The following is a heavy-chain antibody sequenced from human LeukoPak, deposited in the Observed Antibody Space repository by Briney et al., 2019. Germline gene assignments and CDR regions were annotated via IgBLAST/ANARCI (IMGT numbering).Heavy chain of an antibody. J-gene: IGHJ3*02. CDR2: INPNSGGT. CDR1: GYTFTGYY. Sequence: ASVKVSCKASGYTFTGYYMHWVRQAPGQGLEWMGWINPNSGGTNYARKFQGRVTMTRDTSISTAYMELSRLRSDDTAVYYCARGAYSSSWGRLWDIWGQGTMVTVSS. V-gene: IGHV1-2*02. D-gene: IGHD6-13*01. CDR3: ARGAYSSSWGRLWDI.